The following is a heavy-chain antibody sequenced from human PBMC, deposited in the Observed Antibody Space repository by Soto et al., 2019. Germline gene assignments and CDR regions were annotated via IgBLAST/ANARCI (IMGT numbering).Heavy chain of an antibody. J-gene: IGHJ5*02. D-gene: IGHD4-17*01. CDR2: ISTYSCDT. Sequence: QGHLVQSGVEVKTPGASVKVSCQASGYTFFTYDISWVRQAPGQGLEWMGWISTYSCDTKYAQKFQRRVTMTTETSTTTAYLELRSLRSDDTAVYYCAGHHGPPKSENWLDPWGQGTLVPVSS. CDR3: AGHHGPPKSENWLDP. CDR1: GYTFFTYD. V-gene: IGHV1-18*01.